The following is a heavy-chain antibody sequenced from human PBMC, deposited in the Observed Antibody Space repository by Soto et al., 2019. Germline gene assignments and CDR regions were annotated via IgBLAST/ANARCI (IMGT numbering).Heavy chain of an antibody. Sequence: GGSLRLSCAAVGVTISGKKYVAWVHQAPGKGLEWVSGLYDVDGSFYADSVRGRFTTSSDSSKTTVYLQMNDLRPDDTAVYYCATWHEREHAYDVWGQGTTVTVSS. CDR1: GVTISGKKY. J-gene: IGHJ3*01. V-gene: IGHV3-53*01. D-gene: IGHD1-1*01. CDR3: ATWHEREHAYDV. CDR2: LYDVDGS.